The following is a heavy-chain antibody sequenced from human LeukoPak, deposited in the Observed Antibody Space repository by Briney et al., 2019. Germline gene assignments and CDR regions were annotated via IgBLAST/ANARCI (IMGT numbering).Heavy chain of an antibody. J-gene: IGHJ4*02. V-gene: IGHV3-49*03. CDR2: IRKKGYGETT. CDR3: SRGLHDYGDSNYYFDQ. CDR1: GFSFGDDA. D-gene: IGHD4-17*01. Sequence: PGGSLRLSCTASGFSFGDDAWSWFRQAPGKGLEFVCFIRKKGYGETTDYAAYVRGRFTISRDDAKSIAYLQMNSLEIEDTALYYCSRGLHDYGDSNYYFDQWGRGTQVTVSS.